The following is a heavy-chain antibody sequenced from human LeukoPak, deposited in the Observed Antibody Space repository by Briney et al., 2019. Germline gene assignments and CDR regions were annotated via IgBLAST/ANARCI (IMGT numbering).Heavy chain of an antibody. D-gene: IGHD3-10*01. J-gene: IGHJ3*02. V-gene: IGHV3-21*01. Sequence: GGSLRLSCAASGFIFSNYNMNWVRQAPGKGLEWVSFISSSGSYIYFADSVNGRFTISRDNAKNSLYLQMNSLRAEDTAVYYCARALRITMVRAARSAFDIWGQGTMVTVSS. CDR3: ARALRITMVRAARSAFDI. CDR2: ISSSGSYI. CDR1: GFIFSNYN.